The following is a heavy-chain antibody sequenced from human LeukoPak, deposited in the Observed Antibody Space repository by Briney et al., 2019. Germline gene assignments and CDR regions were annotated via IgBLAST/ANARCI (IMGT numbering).Heavy chain of an antibody. J-gene: IGHJ3*02. Sequence: SETLSLTCTVSGGSISSYYWSWIRQPPGKGLEWIGYIYYSGSTNYNPSLKSQVSISVDTSKNQFSLKLSSVTAADTAVYYCAREGIVESFDIWGQGTMVTVSS. CDR3: AREGIVESFDI. D-gene: IGHD2-15*01. V-gene: IGHV4-59*01. CDR1: GGSISSYY. CDR2: IYYSGST.